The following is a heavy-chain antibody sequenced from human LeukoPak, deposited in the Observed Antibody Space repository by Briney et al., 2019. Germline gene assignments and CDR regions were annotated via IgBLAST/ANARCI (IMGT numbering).Heavy chain of an antibody. J-gene: IGHJ6*02. CDR3: ARELIVGATTIREYYYYYGMDV. V-gene: IGHV1-8*01. CDR2: MNPNSGNT. Sequence: GASVKVSCKASGYTFTSYDINWVRQATGQGLEWMGWMNPNSGNTGYAQKFQGRVTMTRNTSISTAYMELSSLRSEDTAVYYCARELIVGATTIREYYYYYGMDVWGQGTTVTVSS. D-gene: IGHD1-26*01. CDR1: GYTFTSYD.